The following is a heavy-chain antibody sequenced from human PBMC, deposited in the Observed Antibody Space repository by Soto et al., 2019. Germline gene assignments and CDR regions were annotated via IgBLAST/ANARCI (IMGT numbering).Heavy chain of an antibody. CDR3: ARGPRGYVYYHGMDV. D-gene: IGHD3-10*01. CDR1: GGSMSSYY. Sequence: PSDTLSLTCTVSGGSMSSYYCSWIRQSAGKGLEWIGRIDTSGTTNYNPSLKSRVTMSVDASKNQFSLNLSSVTAADTAVYYCARGPRGYVYYHGMDVWGQGTTVTVSS. CDR2: IDTSGTT. V-gene: IGHV4-4*07. J-gene: IGHJ6*02.